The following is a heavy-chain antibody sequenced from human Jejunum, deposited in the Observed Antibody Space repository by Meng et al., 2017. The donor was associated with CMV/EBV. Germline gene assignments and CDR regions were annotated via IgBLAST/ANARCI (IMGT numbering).Heavy chain of an antibody. CDR2: ICRGETT. CDR3: VVGHDSRKVAY. Sequence: SCTASGFRVRVGHMDWVRQAPGKGLEWVSVICRGETTHYADSVKGRFIISRDNSRNTVYLQMDSLRAEDTAVYYCVVGHDSRKVAYWGRGTLVTVSS. V-gene: IGHV3-53*01. D-gene: IGHD2-15*01. J-gene: IGHJ4*02. CDR1: GFRVRVGH.